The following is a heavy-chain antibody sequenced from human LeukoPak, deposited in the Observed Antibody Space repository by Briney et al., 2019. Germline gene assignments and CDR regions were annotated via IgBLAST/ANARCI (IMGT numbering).Heavy chain of an antibody. V-gene: IGHV3-30*02. CDR3: AKGRAPPPLYYCSSTSCLGHFDY. J-gene: IGHJ4*02. D-gene: IGHD2-2*01. CDR1: GFTFSSYG. Sequence: GGSLRLSCAASGFTFSSYGMHWVRQAPGKGLEWVAFIRYDGSNKYYADSVKGRFTISRDNSKNTLYLQMNSLRAEDTAVYYCAKGRAPPPLYYCSSTSCLGHFDYWGQGTLVTVSS. CDR2: IRYDGSNK.